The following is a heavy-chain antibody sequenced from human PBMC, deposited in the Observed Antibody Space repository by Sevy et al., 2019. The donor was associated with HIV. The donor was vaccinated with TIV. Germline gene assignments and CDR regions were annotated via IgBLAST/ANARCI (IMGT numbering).Heavy chain of an antibody. CDR3: AKGQTDYYDTSGPVDY. Sequence: GGSLRLSCAASGFTFSSYAMHWVRQAPGKGLEWVAGIPYDGSSKYYADSVKGRLTISRDNSKNTLYLQMNSLRAEDTALYYCAKGQTDYYDTSGPVDYWGQGTLVTVSS. CDR2: IPYDGSSK. D-gene: IGHD3-22*01. V-gene: IGHV3-30*18. CDR1: GFTFSSYA. J-gene: IGHJ4*02.